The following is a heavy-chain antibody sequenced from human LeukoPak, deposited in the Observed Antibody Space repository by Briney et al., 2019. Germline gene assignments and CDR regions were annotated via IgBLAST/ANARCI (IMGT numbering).Heavy chain of an antibody. CDR3: AKGEVTGYYYMDV. CDR1: GFTFSSYA. CDR2: INGSGGST. V-gene: IGHV3-23*01. D-gene: IGHD2-21*02. Sequence: GGSLRLSCAAAGFTFSSYAMSSGRQAPGKGLGRGAAINGSGGSTYYADSVKGRFTISRANSKNTLYLQMNSLRAEDTAVYYCAKGEVTGYYYMDVWGKGTTVTVPS. J-gene: IGHJ6*03.